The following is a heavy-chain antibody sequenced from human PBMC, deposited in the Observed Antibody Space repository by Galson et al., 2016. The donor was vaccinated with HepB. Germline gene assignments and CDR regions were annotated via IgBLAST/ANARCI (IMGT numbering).Heavy chain of an antibody. CDR2: ISAYNGDT. J-gene: IGHJ6*02. D-gene: IGHD3-10*01. CDR3: ARDPGSGTYFPTPYYYYALDV. V-gene: IGHV1-18*01. Sequence: SVKVSCKASGYTFTSYGINWVRQVPGQGLESMGWISAYNGDTNYAQKFQGRVTMTTDTSTSTAYMELRGLRSDDTAVYYCARDPGSGTYFPTPYYYYALDVWGQGTTVTVSS. CDR1: GYTFTSYG.